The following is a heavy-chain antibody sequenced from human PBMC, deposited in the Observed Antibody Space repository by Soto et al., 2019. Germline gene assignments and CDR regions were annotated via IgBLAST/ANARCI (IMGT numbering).Heavy chain of an antibody. CDR1: GFTFRSYV. D-gene: IGHD3-16*01. CDR3: ARWGTTGGLDV. CDR2: TSYDGSDK. Sequence: QVQLVESGGGVVQPGTSLRVSCVGSGFTFRSYVIHWVRQAPGKGLEWVALTSYDGSDKYYGDSVRGRFTISRDNARNTVDLQMVSLRLDDTALYYCARWGTTGGLDVWGQGTLVSVSS. J-gene: IGHJ1*01. V-gene: IGHV3-30*19.